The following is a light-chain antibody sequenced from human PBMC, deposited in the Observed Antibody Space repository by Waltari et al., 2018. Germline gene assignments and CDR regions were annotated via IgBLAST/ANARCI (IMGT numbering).Light chain of an antibody. V-gene: IGLV1-44*01. J-gene: IGLJ3*02. Sequence: QSVLTQPPSASGTPGQRVTISCSGSSSNIGRNTVNWYQHFPGTAPKLVIYINDQRPSGVPDRFSGSKSGTSASLAISGLQSDDEAEYSCAVWDDSLSDWLFGGGTKLAVL. CDR1: SSNIGRNT. CDR2: IND. CDR3: AVWDDSLSDWL.